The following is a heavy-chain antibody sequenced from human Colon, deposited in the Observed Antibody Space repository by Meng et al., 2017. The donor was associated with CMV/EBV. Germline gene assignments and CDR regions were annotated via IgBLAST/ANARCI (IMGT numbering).Heavy chain of an antibody. D-gene: IGHD3-16*02. CDR3: ARGPYNYVRGSYRYNSPGGPRSLYFDH. CDR2: INHGGST. V-gene: IGHV4-34*01. Sequence: WIRPTQGKGLEWLGEINHGGSTTYNASLKSRVTISIDTSKNQFSMHLPSVTAADTAVYFCARGPYNYVRGSYRYNSPGGPRSLYFDHWGQGTLVTVSS. J-gene: IGHJ4*01.